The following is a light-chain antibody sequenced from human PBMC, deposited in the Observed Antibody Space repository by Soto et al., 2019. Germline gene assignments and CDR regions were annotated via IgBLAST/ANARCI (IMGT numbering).Light chain of an antibody. CDR2: DVR. CDR1: SSYVGGYNY. CDR3: SSYTRTNTVV. Sequence: QSVLTQTASVSGSPGQSITISCTGTSSYVGGYNYVSWYQQHPGKAPKLMIYDVRSRPSGVSHRFSGSKSGDTASLTISGLQAEDEADYYCSSYTRTNTVVFGGGTKVTVL. J-gene: IGLJ2*01. V-gene: IGLV2-14*03.